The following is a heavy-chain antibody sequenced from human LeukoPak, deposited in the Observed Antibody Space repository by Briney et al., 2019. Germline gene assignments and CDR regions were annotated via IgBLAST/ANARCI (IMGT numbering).Heavy chain of an antibody. CDR1: GFTFSSYA. D-gene: IGHD6-13*01. CDR2: ISGSGGNT. V-gene: IGHV3-23*01. Sequence: GGSLRLSCAASGFTFSSYAMSWVRQAPEKGLEWVSAISGSGGNTYYADSVKGRFTISRDNSKNTLYLQMNSLRVEDTAVYYCAKDLAGYSSQKTVDYWGQGTLVTVSS. CDR3: AKDLAGYSSQKTVDY. J-gene: IGHJ4*02.